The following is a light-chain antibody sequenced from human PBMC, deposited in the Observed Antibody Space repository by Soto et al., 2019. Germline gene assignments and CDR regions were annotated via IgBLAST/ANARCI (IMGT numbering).Light chain of an antibody. CDR1: QSVSNSY. V-gene: IGKV3-20*01. CDR2: GAS. J-gene: IGKJ2*01. Sequence: EIVLTQSPGTLSLSPGERATLSCRASQSVSNSYLAWYQQKPGQAPRLLIHGASSRVTGIPDRFSGRGSGTDFTLTISTLEPEEFAVYYCQQYGSTPPVTFGQGTKLEIK. CDR3: QQYGSTPPVT.